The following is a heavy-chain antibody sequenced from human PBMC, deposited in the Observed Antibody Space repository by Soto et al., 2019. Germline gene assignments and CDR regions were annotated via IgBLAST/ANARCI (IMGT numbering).Heavy chain of an antibody. V-gene: IGHV1-69*01. D-gene: IGHD6-13*01. J-gene: IGHJ4*02. Sequence: QVQLVQSGAEVKKPASSVKVSCKASGGTFSSYAISWVRQAPGQGLEWMGGIIPIFGTANYAQKFQGRVTITADESTSTAYMELSSLRSEDTAVYYCARDSGVIYSSSWYRYYYFDYWGQGTLVTVSS. CDR2: IIPIFGTA. CDR3: ARDSGVIYSSSWYRYYYFDY. CDR1: GGTFSSYA.